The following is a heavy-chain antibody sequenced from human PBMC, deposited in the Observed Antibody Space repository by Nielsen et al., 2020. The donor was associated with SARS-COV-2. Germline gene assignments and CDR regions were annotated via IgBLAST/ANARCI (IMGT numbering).Heavy chain of an antibody. CDR2: ISGSGGST. J-gene: IGHJ5*02. CDR3: AKVNYDSSGYPQRGWFDP. V-gene: IGHV3-23*01. D-gene: IGHD3-22*01. CDR1: GFTFSSYA. Sequence: GGSLRLSCAASGFTFSSYAMSWVRQAPGKGLEWVSAISGSGGSTYYADSVKGRSTISRDNAKNSLYLQMNSLRAEDTALYYCAKVNYDSSGYPQRGWFDPWGQGTLVTVSS.